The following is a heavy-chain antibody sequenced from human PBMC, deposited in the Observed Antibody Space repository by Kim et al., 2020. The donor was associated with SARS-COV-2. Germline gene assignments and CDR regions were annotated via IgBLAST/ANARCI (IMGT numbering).Heavy chain of an antibody. V-gene: IGHV3-11*06. CDR3: ARGSGYCSGGSCHENDP. Sequence: VKGRFTISRDTAKNSLYLQMNSLRAEDTAVYYCARGSGYCSGGSCHENDPWGQGTLVTVSS. J-gene: IGHJ5*02. D-gene: IGHD2-15*01.